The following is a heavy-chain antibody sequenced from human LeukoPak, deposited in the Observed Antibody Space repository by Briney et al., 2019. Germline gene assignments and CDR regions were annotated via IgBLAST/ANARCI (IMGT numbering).Heavy chain of an antibody. CDR3: ASDDYGDPGLDAFDI. V-gene: IGHV3-66*01. J-gene: IGHJ3*02. Sequence: GGSLRLSCAASGFTVSSNYMSWVRKAPGRGLEWVSVIYSGGSTYYADSVKGRFTISRDNSKNTLSLQMNSLRAEDTAVYYCASDDYGDPGLDAFDIWGQGTMVTVSS. CDR1: GFTVSSNY. CDR2: IYSGGST. D-gene: IGHD4-17*01.